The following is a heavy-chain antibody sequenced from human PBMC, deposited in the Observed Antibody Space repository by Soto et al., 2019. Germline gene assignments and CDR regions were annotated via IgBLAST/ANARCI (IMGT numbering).Heavy chain of an antibody. V-gene: IGHV3-21*01. CDR2: ISSTTNYI. CDR1: GFTFSRYS. CDR3: ARESEDLTSNFDY. J-gene: IGHJ4*02. Sequence: VGSLRLSCAASGFTFSRYSMDWVRQAPGKGLEWVSSISSTTNYIYYADSMKGRFTVSRDNAKNSVYLDMNSLSAEDTAVYYCARESEDLTSNFDYWGQGTLVTVSS.